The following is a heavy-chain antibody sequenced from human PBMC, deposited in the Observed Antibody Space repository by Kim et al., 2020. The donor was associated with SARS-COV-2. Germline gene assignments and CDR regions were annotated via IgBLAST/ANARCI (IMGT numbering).Heavy chain of an antibody. Sequence: CYADSVKGRFTISRDNSKNTVYLQLNIVRAEDPAIYYCVRQVAGSNFDVWGQGTMVTVSS. V-gene: IGHV3-23*01. CDR3: VRQVAGSNFDV. D-gene: IGHD3-10*01. J-gene: IGHJ3*01.